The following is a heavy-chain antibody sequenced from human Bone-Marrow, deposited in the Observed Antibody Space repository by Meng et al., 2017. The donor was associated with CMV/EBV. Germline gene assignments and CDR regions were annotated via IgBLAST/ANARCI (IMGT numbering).Heavy chain of an antibody. CDR1: GFAFSPFG. J-gene: IGHJ4*02. D-gene: IGHD2-15*01. Sequence: TSGFAFSPFGMHWVRQAPGKGLEWLAVIWYDGKNKYYADSVKGRFAISRDNFKSTLFLQMDSLRAEDTAVYYCARGYYGGGNCLGGYWGQGTLVTVSS. V-gene: IGHV3-33*01. CDR2: IWYDGKNK. CDR3: ARGYYGGGNCLGGY.